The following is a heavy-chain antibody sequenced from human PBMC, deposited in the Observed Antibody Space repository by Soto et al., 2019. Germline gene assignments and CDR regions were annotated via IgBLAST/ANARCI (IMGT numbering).Heavy chain of an antibody. Sequence: VASVKVSCKASGGTFGRFSVSWVRQAPGQGLEWIGGVIPLYNTSNYSLKFQGRVAISADESTSTVFMELRNLRSEDTALYYCARGDEMTAVTIFEYWGQGTLVTVSS. CDR2: VIPLYNTS. CDR1: GGTFGRFS. V-gene: IGHV1-69*13. J-gene: IGHJ4*02. D-gene: IGHD4-17*01. CDR3: ARGDEMTAVTIFEY.